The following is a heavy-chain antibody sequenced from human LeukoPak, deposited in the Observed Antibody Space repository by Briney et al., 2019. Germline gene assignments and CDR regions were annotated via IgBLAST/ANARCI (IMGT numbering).Heavy chain of an antibody. D-gene: IGHD6-13*01. CDR3: ARVRQEYSSRFNWFDP. J-gene: IGHJ5*02. Sequence: GGSLRLSCAASGFALSGYAMHWVRQAPGKGLEWVAFIQYDGSSKYSDSMKGRFTISRDNGKNTVYLEVNSLRAEDTAVYYCARVRQEYSSRFNWFDPWGQGTLVTVSS. CDR2: IQYDGSSK. V-gene: IGHV3-30*02. CDR1: GFALSGYA.